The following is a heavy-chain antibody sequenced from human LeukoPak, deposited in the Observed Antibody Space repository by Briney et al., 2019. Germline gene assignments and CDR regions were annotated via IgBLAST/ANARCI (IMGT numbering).Heavy chain of an antibody. Sequence: SVKVSCKASGGTFISYAISWVRQAPGQGLEWMGGIIPIFGTANYAQKFQGRVTITTDESTSTAYMELSSLRSEDTAVYYCARDPVRGYSYGDFDYWGQGTLVTVSS. CDR1: GGTFISYA. D-gene: IGHD5-18*01. J-gene: IGHJ4*02. CDR2: IIPIFGTA. CDR3: ARDPVRGYSYGDFDY. V-gene: IGHV1-69*05.